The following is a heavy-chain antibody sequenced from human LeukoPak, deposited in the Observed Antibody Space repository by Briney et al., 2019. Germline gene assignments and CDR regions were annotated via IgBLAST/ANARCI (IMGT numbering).Heavy chain of an antibody. D-gene: IGHD5-24*01. CDR2: ISGSGGRS. J-gene: IGHJ4*02. V-gene: IGHV3-23*01. CDR3: AKGGPQFFDY. Sequence: GGSLRLSCVVSGFTFSDYAMSWVRQAPGKGLEWVSTISGSGGRSYSEDPEKGRFTISRDNSRNTLYLQMNSLRVEDTAIYYCAKGGPQFFDYWGQGTLVTVSS. CDR1: GFTFSDYA.